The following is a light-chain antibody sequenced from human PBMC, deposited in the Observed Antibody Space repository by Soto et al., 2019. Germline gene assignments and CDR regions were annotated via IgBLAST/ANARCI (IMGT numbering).Light chain of an antibody. CDR2: AAS. V-gene: IGKV1-39*01. CDR1: QGISTY. Sequence: IQMTQSPSSLSASVGDRVTITCRASQGISTYLNWYQQKPGKAPKLLIYAASSLQSGVPSRFSGSGSETGFTLTISSLQPEDFATYSCRQSYSTTWTFGQGTKVDIK. J-gene: IGKJ1*01. CDR3: RQSYSTTWT.